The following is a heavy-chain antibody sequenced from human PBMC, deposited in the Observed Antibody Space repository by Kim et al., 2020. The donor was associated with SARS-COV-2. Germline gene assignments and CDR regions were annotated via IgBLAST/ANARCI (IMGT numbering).Heavy chain of an antibody. CDR2: ISYDGSNK. J-gene: IGHJ6*01. CDR1: GFTFSNAG. Sequence: GGSLRLSCAASGFTFSNAGMHWVRQAPGKGLEWVAVISYDGSNKYYADSVKGRFTISRYNSKNTLYLQMNRLRAEDKAVYYCAKASGYSGYSYYYGMDVWGQGTTV. V-gene: IGHV3-30*18. CDR3: AKASGYSGYSYYYGMDV. D-gene: IGHD5-12*01.